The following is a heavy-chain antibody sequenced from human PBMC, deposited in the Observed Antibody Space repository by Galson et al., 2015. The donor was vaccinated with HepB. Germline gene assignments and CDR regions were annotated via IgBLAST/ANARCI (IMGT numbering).Heavy chain of an antibody. CDR3: AKGVQLVWEAPVSPNPYYFDY. CDR1: GVRFSSYA. D-gene: IGHD6-13*01. Sequence: SLRLSCAASGVRFSSYAMSWVRQAPGKGLEWVSAISGSGGSTYYADSVKGRFTISRDNSKNTLYLQMNSLRAEDTAVYYCAKGVQLVWEAPVSPNPYYFDYWGQGTLVTVSS. V-gene: IGHV3-23*01. J-gene: IGHJ4*02. CDR2: ISGSGGST.